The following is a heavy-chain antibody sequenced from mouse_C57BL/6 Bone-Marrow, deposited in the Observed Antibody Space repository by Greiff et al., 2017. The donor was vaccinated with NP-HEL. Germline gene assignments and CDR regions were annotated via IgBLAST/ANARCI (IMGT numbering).Heavy chain of an antibody. CDR3: ARSLYDGYYVTFAY. CDR1: GYAFSSSW. V-gene: IGHV1-82*01. CDR2: IYPGDGDT. D-gene: IGHD2-3*01. Sequence: QVQLKQSGPELVKPGASVQISCKASGYAFSSSWMNWVKQRPGKGLEWIGRIYPGDGDTNYNGKFKGKATLTADKSSSTAYMQLSSLTSEDSAVYFCARSLYDGYYVTFAYWGQGTLVTVSA. J-gene: IGHJ3*01.